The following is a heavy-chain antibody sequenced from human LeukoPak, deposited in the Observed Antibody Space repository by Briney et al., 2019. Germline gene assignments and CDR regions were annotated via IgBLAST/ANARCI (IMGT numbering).Heavy chain of an antibody. Sequence: PGGSLRLACAASGFRFSSYAMSWVRQAPGKGLEWVSAISGSGVSTYYADSVKGRFTVSRDNSKNTLYLQMNSLRAEDTAVYYCAKDRVSSQYWGQGTLVTVSS. V-gene: IGHV3-23*01. CDR1: GFRFSSYA. J-gene: IGHJ4*02. D-gene: IGHD6-6*01. CDR3: AKDRVSSQY. CDR2: ISGSGVST.